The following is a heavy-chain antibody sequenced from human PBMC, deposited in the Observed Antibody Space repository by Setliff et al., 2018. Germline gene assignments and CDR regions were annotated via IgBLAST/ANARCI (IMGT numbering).Heavy chain of an antibody. CDR1: DGSMTSGSYY. CDR2: VYYSGTA. D-gene: IGHD2-2*01. CDR3: ARLSCSSNSCPFDY. Sequence: SETLSLTCSVSDGSMTSGSYYWGWIRQPPGKGLEWIGSVYYSGTAYYDPSLKSRLYMSVDTSKNQFTLKVISVTAADTAVYYCARLSCSSNSCPFDYWVQGTLVTVSS. V-gene: IGHV4-39*06. J-gene: IGHJ4*02.